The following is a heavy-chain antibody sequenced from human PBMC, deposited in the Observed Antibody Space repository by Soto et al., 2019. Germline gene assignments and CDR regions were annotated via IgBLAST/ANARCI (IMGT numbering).Heavy chain of an antibody. CDR3: VKDESINWYSGHFRH. J-gene: IGHJ1*01. V-gene: IGHV3-9*01. Sequence: SQRLSFAASGFTFDDYALHWVRQVPGKGLEWVSGINWNSGSIGYADSVKGRFAISRDNAKNPLHLQMNSLRAEDTAFYYCVKDESINWYSGHFRHWGQGTLVTVSS. D-gene: IGHD6-13*01. CDR1: GFTFDDYA. CDR2: INWNSGSI.